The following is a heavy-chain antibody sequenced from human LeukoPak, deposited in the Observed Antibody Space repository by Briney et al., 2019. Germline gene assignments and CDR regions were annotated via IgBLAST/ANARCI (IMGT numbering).Heavy chain of an antibody. Sequence: ASVKVSCKASGYTFTSYYMHWVRQAPGQGLEWMGIINPSGGSTSYAQKFQGRVTMTRDMSTSTVYMELSSLRSEDTAVHYCARGGYSTGSPYYFDYWGQGTLVTVSS. CDR3: ARGGYSTGSPYYFDY. CDR1: GYTFTSYY. D-gene: IGHD5-12*01. CDR2: INPSGGST. V-gene: IGHV1-46*01. J-gene: IGHJ4*02.